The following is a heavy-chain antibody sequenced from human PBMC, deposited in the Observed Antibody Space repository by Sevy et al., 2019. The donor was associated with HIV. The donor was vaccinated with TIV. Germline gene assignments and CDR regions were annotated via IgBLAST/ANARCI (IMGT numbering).Heavy chain of an antibody. J-gene: IGHJ4*02. D-gene: IGHD3-22*01. Sequence: ASVKVSCKASGYTFTHSYMHWVRQAPGQGLEWMGIINPSGGNTEYAQKFQGRVTMTRDTSTSTVYMELSSLRSEDTAVYFCARVEAYSYDSSGFYPRGYFDFWGQGTLVTVSS. CDR3: ARVEAYSYDSSGFYPRGYFDF. V-gene: IGHV1-46*01. CDR1: GYTFTHSY. CDR2: INPSGGNT.